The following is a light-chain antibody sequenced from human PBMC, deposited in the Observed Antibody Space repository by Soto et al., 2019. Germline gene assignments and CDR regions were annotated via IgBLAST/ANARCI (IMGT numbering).Light chain of an antibody. CDR1: QGISSS. V-gene: IGKV1-9*01. CDR2: AAS. Sequence: DIQLTKSPSLLSASAGDRVTITCRASQGISSSLAWYQQKSGKAPKLLIYAASTLQSGVPSRFRGSGSGTDFTLTIRGLQPEDVATYYCQQPISSPLTFGGGTKVDIK. CDR3: QQPISSPLT. J-gene: IGKJ4*01.